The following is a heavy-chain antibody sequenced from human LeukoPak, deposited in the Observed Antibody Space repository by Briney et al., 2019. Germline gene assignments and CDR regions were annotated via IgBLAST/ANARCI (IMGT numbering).Heavy chain of an antibody. Sequence: SETLSLTCAVYGGSFSGYYWSWIRQPPGKGLEWIGEINHSGSTNYNPSLKSRVTTSVDTSKNQFSLKLSSVTAADTAVYYCARSLAKYYYDSSGSSHFDYWGQGTLVTVSS. CDR3: ARSLAKYYYDSSGSSHFDY. CDR2: INHSGST. V-gene: IGHV4-34*01. CDR1: GGSFSGYY. J-gene: IGHJ4*02. D-gene: IGHD3-22*01.